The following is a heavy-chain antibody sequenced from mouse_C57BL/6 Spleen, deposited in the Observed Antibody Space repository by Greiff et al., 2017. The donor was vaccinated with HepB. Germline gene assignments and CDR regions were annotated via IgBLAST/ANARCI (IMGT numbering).Heavy chain of an antibody. D-gene: IGHD2-3*01. CDR3: TRDDGNYYFDY. V-gene: IGHV6-6*01. CDR1: GFTFSDAW. J-gene: IGHJ2*01. Sequence: EVKLQESGGGLVQPGGSMKLSCAASGFTFSDAWMDWVRQSPEKGLEWVAEIRNKANNHATYYAESVKGRFTISRDDSKSSVYLQMNSLRAEDTGIYYCTRDDGNYYFDYWGQGTTLTVSS. CDR2: IRNKANNHAT.